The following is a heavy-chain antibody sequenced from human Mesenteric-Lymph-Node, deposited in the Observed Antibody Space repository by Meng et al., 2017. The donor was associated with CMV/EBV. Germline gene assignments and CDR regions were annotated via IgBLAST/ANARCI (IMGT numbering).Heavy chain of an antibody. CDR1: GGSFSGYY. D-gene: IGHD1-1*01. J-gene: IGHJ4*02. V-gene: IGHV4-34*01. Sequence: LALTCAVYGGSFSGYYWSWIRQPTGKGLEWIGEINHSGRTKYNPSLKSRVTISIDKSKDQLSLKLSSVTAADTAVYYCAKNAAWNLEYWGQGTLVTVSS. CDR3: AKNAAWNLEY. CDR2: INHSGRT.